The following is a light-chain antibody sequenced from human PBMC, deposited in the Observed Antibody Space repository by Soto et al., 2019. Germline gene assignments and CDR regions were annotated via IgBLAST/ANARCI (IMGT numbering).Light chain of an antibody. CDR3: QLAYVVPFT. CDR2: AAS. CDR1: QSINSW. Sequence: DLQMTQSPSSVSASVGDRVTITCRASQSINSWLAWYQQKPGKAPNLLISAASSLQSGVPARFSGSGSGTDFTLTISSLQPEDFATYYCQLAYVVPFTFGGGTKVEIK. J-gene: IGKJ4*01. V-gene: IGKV1D-12*01.